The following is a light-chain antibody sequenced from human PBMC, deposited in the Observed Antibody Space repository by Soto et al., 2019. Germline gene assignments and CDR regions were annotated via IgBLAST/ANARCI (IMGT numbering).Light chain of an antibody. CDR2: DTS. J-gene: IGKJ1*01. CDR3: QQRSAWPWT. V-gene: IGKV3-11*01. CDR1: QSVSSS. Sequence: EIVLTQSPATLSLSPGERATLSCRASQSVSSSLAWYQQKPGQAPRLLIYDTSNRATDIPPRFSGSGSGTDFTLTISRLEPEDFAVYYCQQRSAWPWTFGQGTKVDIK.